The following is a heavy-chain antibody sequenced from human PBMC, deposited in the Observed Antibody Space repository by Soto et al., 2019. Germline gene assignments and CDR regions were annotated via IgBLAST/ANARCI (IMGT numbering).Heavy chain of an antibody. J-gene: IGHJ1*01. V-gene: IGHV1-46*01. CDR3: AREENCSGGTCYSEYFHR. Sequence: GASVKVSCKASGYLFTAYSMHWVRLAPGQGLEWMGVVNPSGGSTKYEQNFQGRVTMTRDTSTTTIYMELSSLRSDDTAIYYCAREENCSGGTCYSEYFHRWGQGTLVTVS. CDR2: VNPSGGST. D-gene: IGHD2-15*01. CDR1: GYLFTAYS.